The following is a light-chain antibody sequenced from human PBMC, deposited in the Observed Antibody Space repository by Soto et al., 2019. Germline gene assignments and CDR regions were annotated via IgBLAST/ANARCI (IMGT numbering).Light chain of an antibody. J-gene: IGKJ5*01. V-gene: IGKV3-11*01. CDR2: DAS. CDR1: QSVSSY. CDR3: QQRSDWPPIT. Sequence: EVVLTQSPSTLSLSPGERATLSCRASQSVSSYLAWYQQKPGQAPRLLIYDASNRATGIPVRFSGSGSGTDFTLTISNLESEDFAVYYCQQRSDWPPITFGHGTRLETK.